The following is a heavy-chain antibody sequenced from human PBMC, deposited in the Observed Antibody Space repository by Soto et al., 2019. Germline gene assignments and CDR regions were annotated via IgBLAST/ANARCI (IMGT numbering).Heavy chain of an antibody. J-gene: IGHJ4*02. CDR3: VRDLRYCTGASCYPNFDY. Sequence: GGSLRLSCAASGFTFSNYRMNWVRQAPGKGLEWVSSISSGSTYIYYADSLKGRFTISRDNAENSLYLQMNSLRVEDTAVYYCVRDLRYCTGASCYPNFDYWGQGTRVTVSS. V-gene: IGHV3-21*01. D-gene: IGHD2-15*01. CDR1: GFTFSNYR. CDR2: ISSGSTYI.